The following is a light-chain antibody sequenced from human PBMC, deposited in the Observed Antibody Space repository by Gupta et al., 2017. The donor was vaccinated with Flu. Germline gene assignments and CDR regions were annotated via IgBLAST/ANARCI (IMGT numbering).Light chain of an antibody. CDR3: QQYNSYPVT. J-gene: IGKJ4*01. Sequence: DIQMTQSSSSLSASVGDRVTITCRASQDISTWLAWYQLKPGKAPRSLIYAASYLRSGVPSRFSGSGSGTDFTLTISSLQPEDFATYSCQQYNSYPVTFGGGTKVEIK. CDR2: AAS. V-gene: IGKV1D-16*01. CDR1: QDISTW.